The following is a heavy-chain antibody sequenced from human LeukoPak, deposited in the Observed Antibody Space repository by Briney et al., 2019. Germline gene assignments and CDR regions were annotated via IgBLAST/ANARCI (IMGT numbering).Heavy chain of an antibody. CDR1: GYTFTSYG. CDR3: ARAPNYYDSSGCIDY. Sequence: GASVKASCKASGYTFTSYGISWVRQAPGQGLEWMGWISAYNGITNYAQKLQGRVTMTTDTSTSTVYMELSSLKSEDTAVYYCARAPNYYDSSGCIDYWGQGTLVTVSS. J-gene: IGHJ4*02. V-gene: IGHV1-18*01. CDR2: ISAYNGIT. D-gene: IGHD3-22*01.